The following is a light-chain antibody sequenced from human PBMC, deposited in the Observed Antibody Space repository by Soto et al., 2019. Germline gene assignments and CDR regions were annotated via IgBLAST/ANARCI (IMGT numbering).Light chain of an antibody. Sequence: QSVLTQPASVSGSPGQSITISCTGTSSDVGAYTHVSWYQQHPGRAPKLMIYEVSNRPSGVSNRFSGSKSGNTASLTISGLQAEDEADYYCNSYTSSSTFYVFGTGTKVTVL. CDR3: NSYTSSSTFYV. J-gene: IGLJ1*01. CDR2: EVS. V-gene: IGLV2-14*01. CDR1: SSDVGAYTH.